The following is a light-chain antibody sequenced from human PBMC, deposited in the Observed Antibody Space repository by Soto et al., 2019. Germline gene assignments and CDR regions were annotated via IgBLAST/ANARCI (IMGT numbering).Light chain of an antibody. J-gene: IGLJ1*01. V-gene: IGLV1-40*01. CDR3: QSYDSSLSGFYV. CDR1: SSNIGAGYH. CDR2: ANT. Sequence: SVLPHPPSVSGAPVQRVTLPCNGSSSNIGAGYHVHWYQQLPGTAPRLLIYANTNRPSRVPDRFSGSKSGTSASLAITGLQPEDEADYYCQSYDSSLSGFYVFGTGTKVTV.